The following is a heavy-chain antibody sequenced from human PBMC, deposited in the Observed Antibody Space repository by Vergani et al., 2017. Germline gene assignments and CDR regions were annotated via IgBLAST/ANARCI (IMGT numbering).Heavy chain of an antibody. CDR3: ARHKGQVVPENYDYYYDMDV. V-gene: IGHV4-39*01. CDR2: IYYSGST. D-gene: IGHD2-15*01. CDR1: GGSIRSTFYY. J-gene: IGHJ6*03. Sequence: QMQLQESDPGLVKPSETLSLTCTVSGGSIRSTFYYWGWIRQPPGKGLEGIVPIYYSGSTYYNPSLKSRVTISVDTSKNQFSLKQNSVTAADTAVYYCARHKGQVVPENYDYYYDMDVWGKGTTVTVSS.